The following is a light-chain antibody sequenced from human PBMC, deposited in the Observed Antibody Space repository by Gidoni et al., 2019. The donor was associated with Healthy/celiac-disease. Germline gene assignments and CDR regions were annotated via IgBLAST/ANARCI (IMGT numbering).Light chain of an antibody. CDR2: LNSDGSH. CDR1: SVHSSYA. J-gene: IGLJ3*02. Sequence: QLVLTQPHSASASLGASIKLTCTLSSVHSSYAIAWHQQQPEKGPRYLMKLNSDGSHSKGDGIPDRFSRSSSGAERYLTISSLQSEDEADYYCQTLGTGYWVFGGGTKLTVL. V-gene: IGLV4-69*01. CDR3: QTLGTGYWV.